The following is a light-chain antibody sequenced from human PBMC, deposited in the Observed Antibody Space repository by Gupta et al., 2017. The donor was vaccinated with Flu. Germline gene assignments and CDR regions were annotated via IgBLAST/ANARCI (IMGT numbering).Light chain of an antibody. V-gene: IGLV6-57*01. CDR2: ENN. CDR3: QSYDSSKQV. CDR1: SGSIASND. J-gene: IGLJ3*02. Sequence: TVTITCTRSSGSIASNDVQWEHQRQGSSHTTVSEENNQRTSGVPDRFAGSIDSSSNYATITISGLKTEDEAYYSGQSYDSSKQVFGGGNKLTVL.